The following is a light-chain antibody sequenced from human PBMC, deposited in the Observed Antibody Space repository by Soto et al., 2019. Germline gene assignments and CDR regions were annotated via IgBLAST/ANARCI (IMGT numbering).Light chain of an antibody. V-gene: IGLV2-14*01. CDR1: SSDVGGYNY. J-gene: IGLJ1*01. CDR2: DVS. Sequence: QSVLPRPASVSGSPGQSITISCTGTSSDVGGYNYVSWYQQHPGKAPKLMIYDVSNRPSGVSNRFSGSKSGNTASLTISGLQAEDEADYYCSSYTSSSTLGVFGTGTKVTVL. CDR3: SSYTSSSTLGV.